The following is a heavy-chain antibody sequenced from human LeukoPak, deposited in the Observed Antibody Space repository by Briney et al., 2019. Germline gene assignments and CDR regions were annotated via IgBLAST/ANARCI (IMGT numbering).Heavy chain of an antibody. CDR3: AKDQHRAVAVYWYYGMDV. Sequence: GGSLRLSCAASGFTFSSYAMSWVRQAPGKGLEWVSAISGSGGSTYYADAVKGRFTISRDNSKNTLYLQMNSLRAEDTAVYYCAKDQHRAVAVYWYYGMDVWGQGTTVTVSS. D-gene: IGHD2-21*01. V-gene: IGHV3-23*01. J-gene: IGHJ6*02. CDR1: GFTFSSYA. CDR2: ISGSGGST.